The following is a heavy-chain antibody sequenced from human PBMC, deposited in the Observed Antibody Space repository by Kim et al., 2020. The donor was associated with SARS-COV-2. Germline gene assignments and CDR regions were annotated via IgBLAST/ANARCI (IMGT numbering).Heavy chain of an antibody. CDR2: ISYDGSNK. J-gene: IGHJ6*02. CDR1: GFTFSSYG. D-gene: IGHD6-6*01. CDR3: AKEGPIAARYYYGMDV. Sequence: GGSLRLSCAASGFTFSSYGMHWVRQAPGKGLEWVAVISYDGSNKYYADSVKGRFTISRDNSKNTLYLQMNSLRAEDTAVYYCAKEGPIAARYYYGMDVWGQGTTVTVSS. V-gene: IGHV3-30*18.